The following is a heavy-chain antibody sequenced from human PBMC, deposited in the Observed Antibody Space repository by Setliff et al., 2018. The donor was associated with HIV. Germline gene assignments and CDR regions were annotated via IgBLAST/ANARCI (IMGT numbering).Heavy chain of an antibody. CDR1: GGSISSYY. D-gene: IGHD6-6*01. CDR3: ARVSYTGSSYID. Sequence: PSETLSLTCTVSGGSISSYYWSWIRQPPGKGLEWIGYIYFSGSTNYNPSLKSRVTISVDTSKNQFSLKLSSVTAADTAVYYCARVSYTGSSYIDWGQGTLVTVSS. J-gene: IGHJ4*02. CDR2: IYFSGST. V-gene: IGHV4-59*08.